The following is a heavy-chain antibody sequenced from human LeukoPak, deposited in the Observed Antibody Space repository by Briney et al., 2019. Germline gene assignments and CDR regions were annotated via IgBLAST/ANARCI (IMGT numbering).Heavy chain of an antibody. V-gene: IGHV1-2*02. J-gene: IGHJ4*02. CDR1: GYTFTGYY. CDR3: AREYESSSWSEYFYYFDY. Sequence: GASVKVSCKASGYTFTGYYMHWVRQAPGQGLEWMGWINPNSGGTNYAQKFQGRVTMTRDTSISTAYMELSRLRSDDTAVYYCAREYESSSWSEYFYYFDYWGQGTLVTVSS. D-gene: IGHD6-13*01. CDR2: INPNSGGT.